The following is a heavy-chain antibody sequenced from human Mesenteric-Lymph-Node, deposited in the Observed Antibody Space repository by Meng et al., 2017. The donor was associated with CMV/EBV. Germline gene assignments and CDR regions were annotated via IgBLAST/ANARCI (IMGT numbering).Heavy chain of an antibody. D-gene: IGHD3-3*01. Sequence: GGSLRLSCAASKFTFSSYAMHWVRQAPGKGLEYVSAISSSGRSTFYADSVKGRFTISRDNSKNTLYLQMGSLRAEDMAVYYCARIFEGVDVWGQGTTVTVSS. V-gene: IGHV3-64*02. CDR3: ARIFEGVDV. CDR2: ISSSGRST. CDR1: KFTFSSYA. J-gene: IGHJ6*02.